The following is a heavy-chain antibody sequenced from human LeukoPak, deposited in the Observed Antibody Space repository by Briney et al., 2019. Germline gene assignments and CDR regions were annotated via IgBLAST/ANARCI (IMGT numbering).Heavy chain of an antibody. J-gene: IGHJ4*02. V-gene: IGHV3-7*05. CDR2: IKRDGSEK. D-gene: IGHD3-16*02. CDR3: ARDSSPGYYDYVWGTYPRY. Sequence: GGSLRLSCAASGFAVSSYVMNWVCQAPGKGLEWVANIKRDGSEKYYVGSVKGRFTISRDNAKSSLYLQMNSLRAEDTAVYYCARDSSPGYYDYVWGTYPRYWGQGTLVTVSS. CDR1: GFAVSSYV.